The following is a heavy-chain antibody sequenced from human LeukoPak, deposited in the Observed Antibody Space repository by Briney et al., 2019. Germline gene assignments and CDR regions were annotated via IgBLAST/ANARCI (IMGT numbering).Heavy chain of an antibody. CDR1: GGTFSSYA. D-gene: IGHD2-2*01. CDR2: IIPILGTA. Sequence: SVKVSCKASGGTFSSYAISWVRQAPGQGLEWMGRIIPILGTANYAQKFQGRVTITTDESTSTAYMELSSLRSEDTAVYYCARVVVPAATRGGYFDYWGQGTLVTVSS. J-gene: IGHJ4*02. CDR3: ARVVVPAATRGGYFDY. V-gene: IGHV1-69*11.